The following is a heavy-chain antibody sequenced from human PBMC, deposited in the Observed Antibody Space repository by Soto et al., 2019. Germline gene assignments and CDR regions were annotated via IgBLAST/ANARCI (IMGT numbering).Heavy chain of an antibody. J-gene: IGHJ4*02. D-gene: IGHD4-17*01. CDR2: ILNDASGH. Sequence: QVQVVESGGGVVQPGTSLRLSCAASGFTFSRHGMHWVRQTPGKGLEWLAVILNDASGHWYADSVKGRFTISRDNFENTLYLQMNGLRLEDTAMYYCARDDDYPDNGFDYRGQGTLVTVSS. CDR3: ARDDDYPDNGFDY. CDR1: GFTFSRHG. V-gene: IGHV3-33*01.